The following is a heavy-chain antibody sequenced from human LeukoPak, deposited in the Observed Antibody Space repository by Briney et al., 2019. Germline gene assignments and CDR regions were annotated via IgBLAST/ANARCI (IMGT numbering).Heavy chain of an antibody. D-gene: IGHD6-13*01. Sequence: GGSLRLSCATSGFTFSSYWMQWVRQAPGKGLVWVSRISTDGSITTYADSVKGRFTISRDNAKNTLYLQMSSLRAEDTALYYCASLRASAGDYWGQGTLVTVSS. V-gene: IGHV3-74*01. CDR3: ASLRASAGDY. J-gene: IGHJ4*02. CDR1: GFTFSSYW. CDR2: ISTDGSIT.